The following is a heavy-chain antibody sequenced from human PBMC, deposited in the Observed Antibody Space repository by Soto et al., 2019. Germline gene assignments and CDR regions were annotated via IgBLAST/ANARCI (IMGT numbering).Heavy chain of an antibody. CDR2: INPSGGST. D-gene: IGHD1-26*01. Sequence: ASVKVSCKASGYTFTSYYMHWVRQAPGQGLEWMGIINPSGGSTSYAQKFQGRVTMTRDTSISTAYMELSRLRSDDTAVYYCARGGNHTPFDYWGQGPLVTVSS. V-gene: IGHV1-46*01. J-gene: IGHJ4*02. CDR3: ARGGNHTPFDY. CDR1: GYTFTSYY.